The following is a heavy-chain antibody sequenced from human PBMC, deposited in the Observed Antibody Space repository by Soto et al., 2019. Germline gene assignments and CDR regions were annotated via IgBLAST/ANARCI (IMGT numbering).Heavy chain of an antibody. CDR1: GGTFSSYA. CDR3: ARELPYGSSSL. V-gene: IGHV1-18*01. CDR2: ISAYNGTT. Sequence: ASVKVSCKASGGTFSSYAISWVRQAPGQGLEWMGWISAYNGTTNYAQKLQGRVTMTTDTSTSTAYMELRSLRSDDTAVYYCARELPYGSSSLWGQGTLVTVSS. D-gene: IGHD6-6*01. J-gene: IGHJ4*02.